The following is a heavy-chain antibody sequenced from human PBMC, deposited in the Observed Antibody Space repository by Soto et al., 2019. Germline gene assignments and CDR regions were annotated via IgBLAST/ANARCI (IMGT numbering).Heavy chain of an antibody. CDR1: GGSFSGYY. V-gene: IGHV4-31*11. CDR2: IYYSGST. CDR3: ARDNFVVVPAAIYGMDV. Sequence: PSETLSLTCAVYGGSFSGYYWSWIRQHPGKGLEWIGYIYYSGSTYYNPSLKSRVTISVDTSKNQFSLKLSSVTAADTAVYYCARDNFVVVPAAIYGMDVWGQGTTVTVSS. J-gene: IGHJ6*02. D-gene: IGHD2-2*01.